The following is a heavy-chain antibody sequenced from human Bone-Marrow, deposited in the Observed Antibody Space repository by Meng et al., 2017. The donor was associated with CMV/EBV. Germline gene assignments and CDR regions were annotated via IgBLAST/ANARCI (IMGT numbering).Heavy chain of an antibody. D-gene: IGHD3-22*01. CDR2: ISYDGNHK. V-gene: IGHV3-30-3*01. J-gene: IGHJ4*02. CDR1: GVEFSNYA. Sequence: PGVEFSNYAMHWVRQAPGKGLDWVAVISYDGNHKFYADSVKGRFTISRDISKNTLYLQMNSLRPEDTALYHCAKAGSSGYYYYFDYWGQGTLVTVSS. CDR3: AKAGSSGYYYYFDY.